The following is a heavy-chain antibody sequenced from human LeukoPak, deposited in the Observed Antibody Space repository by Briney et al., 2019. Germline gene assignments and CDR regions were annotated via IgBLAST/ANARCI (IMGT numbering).Heavy chain of an antibody. CDR3: ARVKSAEAAAGHFDY. CDR1: GGSISSGSYY. V-gene: IGHV4-30-2*01. D-gene: IGHD6-13*01. CDR2: IYHSGST. J-gene: IGHJ4*02. Sequence: SETLSLTCTVSGGSISSGSYYWSWIRQPPGKGLEWIRYIYHSGSTYYNPSLKSRVTISVDRSKNQFSLKLSSVTAADTAVYYCARVKSAEAAAGHFDYWGQGTLVTVSS.